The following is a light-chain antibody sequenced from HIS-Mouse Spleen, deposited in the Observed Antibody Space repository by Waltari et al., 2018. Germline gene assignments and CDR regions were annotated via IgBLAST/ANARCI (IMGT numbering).Light chain of an antibody. V-gene: IGLV1-47*01. Sequence: QSVLTQPPSASGTPGQRVTISCSGSTSNLGSNYVYWYQQLPGTAPKLLIYRNNQRPSGVPARFSGSKSGTSASLAISGLRSEDEADYYCAAWDDSLSGHVVFGGGTKLTVL. CDR2: RNN. J-gene: IGLJ2*01. CDR1: TSNLGSNY. CDR3: AAWDDSLSGHVV.